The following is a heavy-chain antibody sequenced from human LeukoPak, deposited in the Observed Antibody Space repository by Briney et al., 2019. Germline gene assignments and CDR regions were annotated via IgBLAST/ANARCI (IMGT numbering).Heavy chain of an antibody. CDR1: GYTFSSYA. CDR2: INTNTGNP. CDR3: ARSRYDHVWGSYRYGDY. D-gene: IGHD3-16*02. V-gene: IGHV7-4-1*02. Sequence: AASVKVSCKASGYTFSSYAMNWVRQAPGQGLEWMGWINTNTGNPTYAQGFTGRFVFSLDTSVSTAYLQISSLKAEDTAVYYCARSRYDHVWGSYRYGDYWGQGTLVTVSS. J-gene: IGHJ4*02.